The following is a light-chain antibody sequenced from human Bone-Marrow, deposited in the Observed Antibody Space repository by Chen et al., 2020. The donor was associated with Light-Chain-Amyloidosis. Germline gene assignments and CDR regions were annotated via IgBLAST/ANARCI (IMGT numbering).Light chain of an antibody. Sequence: IHLTQSPSSLSAFVGDRVTMSCRASQDIGRGLAWYQQKPGKPPKLLIFDASTLETGVPSRFTGSASGTDFTLTIAGIQPEDFATYYCQQFNDYPATFGPGTKV. CDR3: QQFNDYPAT. V-gene: IGKV1D-13*01. CDR1: QDIGRG. J-gene: IGKJ3*01. CDR2: DAS.